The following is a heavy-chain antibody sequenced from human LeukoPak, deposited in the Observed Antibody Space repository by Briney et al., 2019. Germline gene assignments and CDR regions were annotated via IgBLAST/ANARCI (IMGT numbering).Heavy chain of an antibody. D-gene: IGHD3-10*01. J-gene: IGHJ3*02. CDR2: IYYSGST. CDR3: ARDGDLLAFDI. V-gene: IGHV4-59*11. Sequence: PSETLSLTCTVSGGSISSHYWSWIRQPPGKGLEWIGYIYYSGSTNYNPSLKSRVTISVDTSKDQFSLKLSSVAAADTAVYYCARDGDLLAFDIWGQGTMVTVSS. CDR1: GGSISSHY.